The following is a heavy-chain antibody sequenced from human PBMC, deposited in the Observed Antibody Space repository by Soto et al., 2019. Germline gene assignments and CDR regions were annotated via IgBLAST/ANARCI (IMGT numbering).Heavy chain of an antibody. CDR1: GYTFTSYA. CDR2: INAGNGNT. Sequence: GASVKVSCKASGYTFTSYAMHWVRQAPGQRLEWMGWINAGNGNTKYSQKFQGRVTITRDTSASTAYMELSSLRSEDTAVYYCARDSSSCYGFDAFDIWGQGTMVTVSS. J-gene: IGHJ3*02. V-gene: IGHV1-3*01. CDR3: ARDSSSCYGFDAFDI. D-gene: IGHD6-13*01.